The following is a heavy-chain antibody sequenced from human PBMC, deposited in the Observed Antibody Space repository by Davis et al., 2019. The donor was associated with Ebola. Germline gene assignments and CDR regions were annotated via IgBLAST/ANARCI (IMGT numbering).Heavy chain of an antibody. CDR3: ARVSLVYGMDV. CDR2: IYYSGST. D-gene: IGHD3-16*01. CDR1: GGSISSYY. Sequence: SETLSLTCTVSGGSISSYYWSWIRQPPGKGLEWIGYIYYSGSTNYNPSLKSRVTISVDTSKNQFSLKLSSVTAADTAVYYCARVSLVYGMDVWGQGTTVTVSS. J-gene: IGHJ6*02. V-gene: IGHV4-59*01.